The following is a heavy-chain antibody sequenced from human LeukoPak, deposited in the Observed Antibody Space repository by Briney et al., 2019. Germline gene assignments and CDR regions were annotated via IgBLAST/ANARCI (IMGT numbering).Heavy chain of an antibody. J-gene: IGHJ1*01. D-gene: IGHD5-24*01. CDR1: GFTFSSYG. CDR2: IWYDGSNK. CDR3: ARGDGYNDAEYLQH. V-gene: IGHV3-33*01. Sequence: PGRSLRLSCAASGFTFSSYGMHWDRQAPGKGLELVAVIWYDGSNKYYGDSVRGRFTISRDNSKKTLYLQMNSLRVEDTAVYYCARGDGYNDAEYLQHWGQGTLVTVS.